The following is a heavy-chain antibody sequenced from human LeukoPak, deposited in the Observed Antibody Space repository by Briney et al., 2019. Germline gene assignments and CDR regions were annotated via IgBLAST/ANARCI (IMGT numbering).Heavy chain of an antibody. D-gene: IGHD6-13*01. Sequence: GGSLRLSCAASGFTFSSYSMNWVRQAPGKGLEWVSYISSSSSIIYYADSVKGRFTISRDNAKNSLYLQMNSLRAEDTAVYYCARVSGSSWYGHYFDYWGQGTLVTVSS. J-gene: IGHJ4*02. CDR1: GFTFSSYS. CDR3: ARVSGSSWYGHYFDY. CDR2: ISSSSSII. V-gene: IGHV3-48*01.